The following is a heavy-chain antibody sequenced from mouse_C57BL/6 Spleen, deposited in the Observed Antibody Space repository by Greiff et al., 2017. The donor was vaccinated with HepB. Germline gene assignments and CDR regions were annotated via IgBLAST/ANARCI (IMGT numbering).Heavy chain of an antibody. V-gene: IGHV5-6*01. Sequence: DVHLVESGGDLVKPGGSLKLSCAASGFTFSSYGMSWVRQTPDKRLEWVATISSGGSYTYYPDSVKGRFTISRDNAKNTLYLQMSSLKSEDTAMYYCARGEIYFDYWGQGTTLTVSS. CDR2: ISSGGSYT. D-gene: IGHD2-13*01. CDR1: GFTFSSYG. J-gene: IGHJ2*01. CDR3: ARGEIYFDY.